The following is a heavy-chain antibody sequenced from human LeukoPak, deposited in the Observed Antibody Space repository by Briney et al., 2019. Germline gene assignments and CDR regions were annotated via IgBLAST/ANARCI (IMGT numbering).Heavy chain of an antibody. D-gene: IGHD5-12*01. CDR3: ARDDALVATGSFDY. CDR2: ISAYNGNT. CDR1: GYTSTTYG. J-gene: IGHJ4*02. Sequence: ASVKVSCKASGYTSTTYGVSWVRQAPGQGLEWMGWISAYNGNTNYAQKLQGRVTMTTDTSTSTAYMELRSLRSDDTAVYYCARDDALVATGSFDYWGQGTLVTVSS. V-gene: IGHV1-18*01.